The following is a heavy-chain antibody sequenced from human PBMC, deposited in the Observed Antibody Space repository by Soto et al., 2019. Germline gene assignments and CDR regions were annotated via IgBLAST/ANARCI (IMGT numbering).Heavy chain of an antibody. J-gene: IGHJ4*02. Sequence: HPVGSLRLSCEASGFTFSNYAMGWVRQAPGKGLEWVSVISAGGTNTFYADSVKGRFTISRDNSQKTLNLQMNSLRGDDTAKYYCAKDSYIIVVEFDSWGQRTLVTVSS. CDR1: GFTFSNYA. V-gene: IGHV3-23*01. D-gene: IGHD3-22*01. CDR3: AKDSYIIVVEFDS. CDR2: ISAGGTNT.